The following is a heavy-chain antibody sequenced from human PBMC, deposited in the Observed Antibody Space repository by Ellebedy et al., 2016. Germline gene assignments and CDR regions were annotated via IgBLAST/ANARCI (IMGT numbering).Heavy chain of an antibody. CDR1: GGTFSSYA. J-gene: IGHJ3*02. D-gene: IGHD1-26*01. V-gene: IGHV1-69*13. CDR2: IIPIFGTA. Sequence: SVKVSXXASGGTFSSYAISWVRQAPGQGLEWMGGIIPIFGTANYAQKFQGRVTITADESTSTAYMELSSLRSEDTAVYYCATKELLGAFDIWGQGTMVTVSS. CDR3: ATKELLGAFDI.